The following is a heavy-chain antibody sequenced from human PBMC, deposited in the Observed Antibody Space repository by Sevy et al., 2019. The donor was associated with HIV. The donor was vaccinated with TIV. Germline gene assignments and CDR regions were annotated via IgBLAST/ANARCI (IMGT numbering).Heavy chain of an antibody. CDR1: GYSFTSYW. Sequence: GESLKIYCKGSGYSFTSYWIGWVRQMPGKGLEWMGIIYPGDSETRYSPSFQGQVTISADKSISSAYLQWNSLKASDTAMYYCAGGINLIAGRVDYWGQGTLVTVSS. CDR3: AGGINLIAGRVDY. J-gene: IGHJ4*02. D-gene: IGHD3-22*01. V-gene: IGHV5-51*01. CDR2: IYPGDSET.